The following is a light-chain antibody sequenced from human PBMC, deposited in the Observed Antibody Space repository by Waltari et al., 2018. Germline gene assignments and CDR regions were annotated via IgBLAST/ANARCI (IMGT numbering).Light chain of an antibody. CDR1: QVISKY. J-gene: IGKJ4*01. V-gene: IGKV1-33*01. CDR3: QQYDDTVPLT. Sequence: DIQMTQSPSSLSASVGVRVPVTCPASQVISKYLNWYQQKPGKAPKLLIYDESNFETGVPSRFSGSGSGTDFTFTISSLQPGDMATYYCQQYDDTVPLTFGGGTKVEI. CDR2: DES.